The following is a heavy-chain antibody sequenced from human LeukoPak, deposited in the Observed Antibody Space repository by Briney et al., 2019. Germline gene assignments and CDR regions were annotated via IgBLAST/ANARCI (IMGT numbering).Heavy chain of an antibody. Sequence: SETLSLTCAVYGGSFSGYYWSWIRQPPGKGLEWIGEINHSGSTNYNPSLKSRVTISVDTSKNQCSLKLSSVTAADTAVYYCARGRTAMTMRRSYYMDVWGKGTTVTVSS. CDR2: INHSGST. V-gene: IGHV4-34*01. CDR3: ARGRTAMTMRRSYYMDV. D-gene: IGHD5-18*01. J-gene: IGHJ6*03. CDR1: GGSFSGYY.